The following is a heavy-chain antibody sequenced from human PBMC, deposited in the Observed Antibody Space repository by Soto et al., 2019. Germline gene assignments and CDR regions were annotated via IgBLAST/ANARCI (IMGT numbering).Heavy chain of an antibody. V-gene: IGHV3-23*01. CDR3: AKDQDAGVVVAAILYYFDY. CDR2: ISGSGGST. D-gene: IGHD2-15*01. CDR1: GFTFSSYA. Sequence: GGSLRLSCAASGFTFSSYAMSWVRQAPGKGLEWVSAISGSGGSTYYADSVKGRFTISRDNSKNTLYLQMNSLRAEDTAVYYCAKDQDAGVVVAAILYYFDYWGLGTLVTVSS. J-gene: IGHJ4*02.